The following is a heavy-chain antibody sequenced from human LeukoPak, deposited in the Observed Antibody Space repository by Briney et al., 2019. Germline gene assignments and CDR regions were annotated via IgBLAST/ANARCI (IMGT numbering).Heavy chain of an antibody. CDR2: INSDGSST. Sequence: GGSLRLSCAASGFTFSSYWMHWVRQASGKGLGGVSRINSDGSSTSYADSVKGRFTISRDNAKNTLYLQMNSLRAEDTAVYYCARDQELLWFGELLAYYYYGMDVWGQGTTVTVSS. CDR1: GFTFSSYW. V-gene: IGHV3-74*01. J-gene: IGHJ6*02. CDR3: ARDQELLWFGELLAYYYYGMDV. D-gene: IGHD3-10*01.